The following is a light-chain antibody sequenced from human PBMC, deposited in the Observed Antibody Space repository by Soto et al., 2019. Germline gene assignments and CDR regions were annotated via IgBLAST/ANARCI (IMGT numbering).Light chain of an antibody. Sequence: QLVLTQSPSASASLGASVKLTCTLSSGHSNYAIAWHQQQPEKGPRYLMKLNREGSHSKGDGIPNRFSGSSSGAERYLTISSLQSEDEADYYCQTWGTGIVIFGGGTKVTVL. V-gene: IGLV4-69*01. CDR1: SGHSNYA. CDR3: QTWGTGIVI. CDR2: LNREGSH. J-gene: IGLJ2*01.